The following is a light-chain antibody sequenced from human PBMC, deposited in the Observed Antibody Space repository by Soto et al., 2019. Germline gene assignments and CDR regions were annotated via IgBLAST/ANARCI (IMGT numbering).Light chain of an antibody. V-gene: IGKV1-8*01. CDR1: QSIGTC. J-gene: IGKJ4*01. Sequence: AIRMTQSPSSFSASTGDRVTITCRASQSIGTCFVWYQQIPGRAPKLLIFDASTLQRGVPSRYSGSGAGTDFTLTISCLQSEDFATYYCQQYYIYPPTFGGGTKVEIK. CDR3: QQYYIYPPT. CDR2: DAS.